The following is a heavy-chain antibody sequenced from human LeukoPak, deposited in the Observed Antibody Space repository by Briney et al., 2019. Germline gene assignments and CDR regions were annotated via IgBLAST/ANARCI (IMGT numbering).Heavy chain of an antibody. CDR2: IYYSGST. D-gene: IGHD5-24*01. CDR3: ARGARAGYNLEPFDY. CDR1: GGSISSCY. Sequence: SETLSLTCTVSGGSISSCYWSWIRQPPGKGLEWIGYIYYSGSTKYNPSLKSRVTISVDTSKNQFSLKLSSVTAADTAVYYCARGARAGYNLEPFDYWGQGTLVTVSS. V-gene: IGHV4-59*08. J-gene: IGHJ4*02.